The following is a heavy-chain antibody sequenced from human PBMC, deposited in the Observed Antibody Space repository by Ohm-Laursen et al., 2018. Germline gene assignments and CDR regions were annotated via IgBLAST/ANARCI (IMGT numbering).Heavy chain of an antibody. CDR3: ARARPSTYYYGMDV. V-gene: IGHV3-11*01. Sequence: SLRLSCAASGFTFSDYYMSWIRQAPGKGLEWVSYISSSGSTIYYADSVKGRFTISRDNAKNSLYLQMNSLRAEDTAVYYCARARPSTYYYGMDVWGQGTTVTVSS. J-gene: IGHJ6*02. CDR2: ISSSGSTI. CDR1: GFTFSDYY. D-gene: IGHD6-6*01.